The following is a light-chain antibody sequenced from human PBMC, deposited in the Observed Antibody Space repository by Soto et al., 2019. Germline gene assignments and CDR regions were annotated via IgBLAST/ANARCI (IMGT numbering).Light chain of an antibody. CDR2: DTS. Sequence: ELVMTQIQANLTVSPGERATISCRASQSVSINLAWFQQKPGQAPRLLIYDTSNRATGIPAMVRGSGSWTYFTLTISSLEPEDFAVYYCQQGTNWPPSNTLGQGTRLEIK. CDR1: QSVSIN. V-gene: IGKV3-11*01. J-gene: IGKJ5*01. CDR3: QQGTNWPPSNT.